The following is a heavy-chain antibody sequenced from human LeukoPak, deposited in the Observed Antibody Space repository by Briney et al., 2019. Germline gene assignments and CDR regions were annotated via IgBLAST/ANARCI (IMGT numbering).Heavy chain of an antibody. D-gene: IGHD6-13*01. V-gene: IGHV1-2*02. J-gene: IGHJ4*02. CDR3: ASRDSSRWGGFSC. CDR1: GYTFTGYY. Sequence: ASVKVSCKASGYTFTGYYMHWVRQAPGQGLEWMGWINPNSGDTNYAQKFQGRVTMTRHTSISTAYMELSRLRSDDTAVYYCASRDSSRWGGFSCWGQGTLVTVYS. CDR2: INPNSGDT.